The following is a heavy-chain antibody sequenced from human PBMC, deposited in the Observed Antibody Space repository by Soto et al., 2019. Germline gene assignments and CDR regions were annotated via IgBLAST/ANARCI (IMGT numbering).Heavy chain of an antibody. V-gene: IGHV4-59*01. Sequence: QVQLQESGPGLVKPSETLSLTCTVSGASISSYYWSWIRQPPGKGLEWIGYVYYSGSTNYNPSLNSRFTISEDTSKTQFSLKLSSVTAADTAMYYCARATTPSLWGQGTLVTVSS. CDR2: VYYSGST. J-gene: IGHJ4*02. CDR3: ARATTPSL. D-gene: IGHD1-1*01. CDR1: GASISSYY.